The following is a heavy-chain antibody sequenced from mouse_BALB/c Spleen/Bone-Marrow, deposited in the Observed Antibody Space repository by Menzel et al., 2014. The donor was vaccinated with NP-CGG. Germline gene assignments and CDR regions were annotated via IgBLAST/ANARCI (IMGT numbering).Heavy chain of an antibody. D-gene: IGHD4-1*01. CDR2: IYPGNVNT. V-gene: IGHV1S56*01. Sequence: QVQLQQSGPELVKPGASVRISCKAAGYTFTSYYIHWVKQRPGQGLQWIRWIYPGNVNTKYNEKFKGKATLTADKSSSTAYIQLSSLTSEDSAVYFCAREANWNFDYWGQGTTLTVSS. CDR1: GYTFTSYY. CDR3: AREANWNFDY. J-gene: IGHJ2*01.